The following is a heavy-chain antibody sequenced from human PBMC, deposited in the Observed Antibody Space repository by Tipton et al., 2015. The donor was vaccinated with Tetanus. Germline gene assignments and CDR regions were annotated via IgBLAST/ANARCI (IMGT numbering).Heavy chain of an antibody. J-gene: IGHJ3*02. D-gene: IGHD6-19*01. CDR1: GGSFSGYY. CDR2: INHSGST. V-gene: IGHV4-34*01. Sequence: TLSLTCAVYGGSFSGYYWSWIRQPPGKGLEWIGEINHSGSTNYNPSLKSRVTISVDTSKNHFSLKLSSVTAADTAVYYCALAGTEGAFDIWGQGTMVTVSS. CDR3: ALAGTEGAFDI.